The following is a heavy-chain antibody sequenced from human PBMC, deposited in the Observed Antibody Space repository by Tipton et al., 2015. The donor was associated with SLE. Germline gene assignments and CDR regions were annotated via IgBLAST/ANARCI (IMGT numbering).Heavy chain of an antibody. J-gene: IGHJ5*02. V-gene: IGHV4-59*11. CDR3: ARDRSYGPWFDP. D-gene: IGHD3-10*01. CDR2: IYYSGST. CDR1: GGSISSHY. Sequence: TLSLTCTVSGGSISSHYWSWIRQPPGKGLEWIGYIYYSGSTYYNPSLKSRVTISVDTSKNQFSLKLTSVTAADTAVYYCARDRSYGPWFDPWGQGTLVTVSS.